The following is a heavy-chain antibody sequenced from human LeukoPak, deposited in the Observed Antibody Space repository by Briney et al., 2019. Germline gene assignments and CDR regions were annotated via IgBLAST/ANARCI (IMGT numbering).Heavy chain of an antibody. D-gene: IGHD6-13*01. Sequence: ASVKVSCKASGYNFTDYHMHWVRQAPGQGLEWMGWINPNSGGTNYAQKFQGRVTMTRDTSISTVHMELSRLKSDDTAMYYCASPGYSSSWYFGGTDYYYYMDVWGKGTTVTVSS. CDR2: INPNSGGT. CDR1: GYNFTDYH. V-gene: IGHV1-2*02. J-gene: IGHJ6*03. CDR3: ASPGYSSSWYFGGTDYYYYMDV.